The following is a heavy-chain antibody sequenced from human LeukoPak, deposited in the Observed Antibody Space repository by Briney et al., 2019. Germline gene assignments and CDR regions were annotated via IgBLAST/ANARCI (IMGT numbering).Heavy chain of an antibody. Sequence: PGGSLRLSCAASGFTFSSYAMHWVRQGPGKGLEWVSSINSSSSYIYYADSVKGRFTISRDNAKNSLYLQMNSLRAEDTAVYYCAREYDSSGYYYAVWGQGTLVTVSS. CDR2: INSSSSYI. V-gene: IGHV3-21*01. CDR1: GFTFSSYA. D-gene: IGHD3-22*01. J-gene: IGHJ4*02. CDR3: AREYDSSGYYYAV.